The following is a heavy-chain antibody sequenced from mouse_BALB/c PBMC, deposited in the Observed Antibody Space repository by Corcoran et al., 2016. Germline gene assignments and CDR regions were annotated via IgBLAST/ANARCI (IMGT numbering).Heavy chain of an antibody. CDR1: GFTFCSYW. D-gene: IGHD1-1*01. CDR2: ILPGSGST. J-gene: IGHJ1*01. Sequence: QVQLQQSGAELMKTGASVKIACRATGFTFCSYWIGWVKQRPGHGLEWIGEILPGSGSTNYNEKFKGKATFTADTSSNTAYMQLSSLTSEDSAVYYCARGELLRYFDVWGAGTTVTVSS. V-gene: IGHV1-9*01. CDR3: ARGELLRYFDV.